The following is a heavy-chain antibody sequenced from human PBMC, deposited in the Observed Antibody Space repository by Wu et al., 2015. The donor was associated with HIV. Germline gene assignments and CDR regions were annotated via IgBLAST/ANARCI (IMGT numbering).Heavy chain of an antibody. CDR1: GYAFSSYY. Sequence: QVQLVQSGAEVKKPGASVNISCKASGYAFSSYYIYWARQAPGQGLEWMGIINPSSAYATYAQKFQGRITMTRDTSTSTVYMELISLSSEDTAVYYCTTGGESDIPPTYYMDVWGKGTTVTVSS. CDR3: TTGGESDIPPTYYMDV. V-gene: IGHV1-46*03. J-gene: IGHJ6*03. D-gene: IGHD2-21*01. CDR2: INPSSAYA.